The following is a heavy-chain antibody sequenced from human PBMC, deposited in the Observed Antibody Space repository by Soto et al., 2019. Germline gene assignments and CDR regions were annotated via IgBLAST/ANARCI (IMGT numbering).Heavy chain of an antibody. J-gene: IGHJ4*02. Sequence: SVKVSCKASGGTFSSYAISWVRQAPGQGLEWMGGIIPIFGTANYAQKFQGRVTITADESTSTAYMELSSLRSEDTAVYYCARGVGSIAARYFDYWGQGTLVTVSS. CDR3: ARGVGSIAARYFDY. CDR1: GGTFSSYA. V-gene: IGHV1-69*13. CDR2: IIPIFGTA. D-gene: IGHD6-6*01.